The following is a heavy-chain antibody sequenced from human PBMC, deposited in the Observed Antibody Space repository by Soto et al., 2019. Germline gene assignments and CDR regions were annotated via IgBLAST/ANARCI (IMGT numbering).Heavy chain of an antibody. CDR3: ARDPSFGAFDI. Sequence: EVQLVESGGGLVQPGGSLRLSCAVSGFTFGSYWMNWVRLIPGKGLEWVAYIKPDGSATYYVDSVKGRFTISRDNAKNSLDLQMNSLRAEDTAVYYCARDPSFGAFDIWGQGIVVSVSA. J-gene: IGHJ3*02. V-gene: IGHV3-7*01. D-gene: IGHD3-16*01. CDR2: IKPDGSAT. CDR1: GFTFGSYW.